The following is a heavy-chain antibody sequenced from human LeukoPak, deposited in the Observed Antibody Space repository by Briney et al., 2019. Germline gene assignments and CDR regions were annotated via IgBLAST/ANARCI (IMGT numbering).Heavy chain of an antibody. CDR1: GFTFSSYA. J-gene: IGHJ5*02. CDR2: ISGSGGST. Sequence: GGSLRLSCAASGFTFSSYAMSWVRQAPGKGLEWVSAISGSGGSTYYADSVKGRFTISRDNSKNTLYLQMNSLRAEDTAVYYCATDYCGGDCYPPGWFDPWGQGTLVTVSS. D-gene: IGHD2-21*02. V-gene: IGHV3-23*01. CDR3: ATDYCGGDCYPPGWFDP.